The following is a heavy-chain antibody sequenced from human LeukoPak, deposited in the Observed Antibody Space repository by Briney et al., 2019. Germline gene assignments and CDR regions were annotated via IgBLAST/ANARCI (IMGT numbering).Heavy chain of an antibody. Sequence: PGGSLRLSCAASGFTFRDYYMTWIRQAPGKGLEWVSYISSSSSYINYADSVKGRFTISRDNAKNSLYLQMNSLRAEDTAVYYCARTNYDILTGDIYYYYGMDVWGQGTTVTVSS. CDR2: ISSSSSYI. J-gene: IGHJ6*01. V-gene: IGHV3-11*03. D-gene: IGHD3-9*01. CDR1: GFTFRDYY. CDR3: ARTNYDILTGDIYYYYGMDV.